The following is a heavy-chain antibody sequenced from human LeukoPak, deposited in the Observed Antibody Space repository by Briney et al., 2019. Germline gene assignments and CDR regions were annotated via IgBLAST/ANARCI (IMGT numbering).Heavy chain of an antibody. V-gene: IGHV4-34*01. D-gene: IGHD5-12*01. CDR1: GGSFSGYY. CDR2: INHSGST. CDR3: ARGGSGYDFHSNEYYFDY. Sequence: PSETLSLTCAVYGGSFSGYYWSWIRQPPGKGLEWIGEINHSGSTNYNPPLKSRVTISVDTSKNQFSLKLSSVTAADTAVYYCARGGSGYDFHSNEYYFDYWGQGTLVTVSS. J-gene: IGHJ4*02.